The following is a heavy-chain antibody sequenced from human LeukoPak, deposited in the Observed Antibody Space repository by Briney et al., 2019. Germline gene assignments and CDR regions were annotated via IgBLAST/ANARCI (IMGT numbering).Heavy chain of an antibody. CDR3: ARVDCSSTSCRGVFDY. CDR2: MNPNSGNT. D-gene: IGHD2-2*01. Sequence: ASVKVSCKASGYTFTSYDINWVRQATGQGLEWMGWMNPNSGNTGYAQKFQGRVTMTRNTYISTAYMELSSLRSEDTAVYYCARVDCSSTSCRGVFDYWGQGTLVTVSS. CDR1: GYTFTSYD. J-gene: IGHJ4*02. V-gene: IGHV1-8*01.